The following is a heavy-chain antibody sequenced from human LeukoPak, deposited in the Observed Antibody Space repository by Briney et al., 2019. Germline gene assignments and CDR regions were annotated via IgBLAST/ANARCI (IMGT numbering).Heavy chain of an antibody. V-gene: IGHV1-18*01. D-gene: IGHD3-22*01. CDR1: GYTFTKYG. Sequence: GASVKVSCKTSGYTFTKYGISWVRQAPGQGPEWMGWISVYDGNTNCAQKLQDRLTLTTDTSTDTAHMELRSLRSDDTAVYYCVRARGDRSGYYRYWGQGTLVTVSS. J-gene: IGHJ4*02. CDR2: ISVYDGNT. CDR3: VRARGDRSGYYRY.